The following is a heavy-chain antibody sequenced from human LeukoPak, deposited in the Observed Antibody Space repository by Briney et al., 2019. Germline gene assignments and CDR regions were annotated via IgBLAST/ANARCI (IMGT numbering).Heavy chain of an antibody. CDR2: ISSSSSYI. J-gene: IGHJ4*02. CDR3: ARDPGSGYEEHFDY. CDR1: GFTFSSYC. Sequence: GGSLRLSCAASGFTFSSYCMNWVRQAPGKGLEWVASISSSSSYIYYADSVKGRFTISRDNAKNSLYLQMNSLRAADTAVYYCARDPGSGYEEHFDYWGQGTLVTVSS. V-gene: IGHV3-21*01. D-gene: IGHD2-15*01.